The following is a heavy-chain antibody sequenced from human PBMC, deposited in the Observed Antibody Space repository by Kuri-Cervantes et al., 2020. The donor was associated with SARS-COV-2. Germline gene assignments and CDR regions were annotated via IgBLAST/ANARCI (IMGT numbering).Heavy chain of an antibody. J-gene: IGHJ5*02. D-gene: IGHD1-14*01. CDR3: AGHRWSDP. V-gene: IGHV4-34*01. Sequence: GSLRLSCAVYGGSFSGYYWSWIRQPPGKGLEWIGEINHSGSTNYNPSLKSRVTISVDTSKNQFSLKLSSVTAADTAVYYCAGHRWSDPWGQGTLVTVSS. CDR2: INHSGST. CDR1: GGSFSGYY.